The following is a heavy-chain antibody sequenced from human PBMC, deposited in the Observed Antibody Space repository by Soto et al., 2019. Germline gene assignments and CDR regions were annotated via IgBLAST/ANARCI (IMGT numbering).Heavy chain of an antibody. CDR1: GFTFSSYA. CDR3: AKGYSSNWIYNWFDP. J-gene: IGHJ5*02. V-gene: IGHV3-23*01. CDR2: ISGSGGST. Sequence: GGSLRLSCAASGFTFSSYAMSWVRQAPGKGLEWVSAISGSGGSTYYADSVKGRFTISRDNSKNTLYLQMNSLRAEDTAVYYCAKGYSSNWIYNWFDPWGQGTLVTVSS. D-gene: IGHD6-13*01.